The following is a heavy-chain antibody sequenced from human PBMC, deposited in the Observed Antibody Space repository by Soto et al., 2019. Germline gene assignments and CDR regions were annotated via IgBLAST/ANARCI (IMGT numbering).Heavy chain of an antibody. V-gene: IGHV1-3*01. D-gene: IGHD2-2*01. Sequence: ASVKVSCKASGYTFTSYAMHWVRQAPGQRLEWMGWINAGNGNTKYSQKFQGRVTITRDTSASTAYMELISLRSEDTAVYYCARGPMNPPRYNWFDPWGQGTLVTVSS. CDR2: INAGNGNT. J-gene: IGHJ5*02. CDR3: ARGPMNPPRYNWFDP. CDR1: GYTFTSYA.